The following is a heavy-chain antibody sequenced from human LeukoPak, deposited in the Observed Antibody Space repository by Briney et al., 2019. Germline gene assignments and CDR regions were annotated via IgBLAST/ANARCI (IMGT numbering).Heavy chain of an antibody. J-gene: IGHJ4*02. Sequence: SETLSLTCTVSGGSISSGDYYWSWIRQPPGKGLEWIGYIYYSGSTYYNPSLKSRVTISVDTSKNQFSLKLSSVTAADTAVYYCAREVDTIFGVVDWGQGTLVTVSS. V-gene: IGHV4-30-4*01. CDR2: IYYSGST. CDR1: GGSISSGDYY. CDR3: AREVDTIFGVVD. D-gene: IGHD3-3*01.